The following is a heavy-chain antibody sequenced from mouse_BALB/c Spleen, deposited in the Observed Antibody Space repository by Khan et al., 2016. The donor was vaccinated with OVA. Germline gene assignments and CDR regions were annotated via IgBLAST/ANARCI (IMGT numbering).Heavy chain of an antibody. CDR2: IFPGNDNT. J-gene: IGHJ3*01. CDR1: GYTFTDFY. V-gene: IGHV1-77*01. CDR3: SRSGLGSFAF. D-gene: IGHD3-1*01. Sequence: QVQLQQSGAELARPGASVKLSCKASGYTFTDFYINWMRQRTGQGLEWIGHIFPGNDNTYYNENFSAKATLTADTSSSTAFMHLSSLTSDDSAVYFCSRSGLGSFAFWCQGTLVTVST.